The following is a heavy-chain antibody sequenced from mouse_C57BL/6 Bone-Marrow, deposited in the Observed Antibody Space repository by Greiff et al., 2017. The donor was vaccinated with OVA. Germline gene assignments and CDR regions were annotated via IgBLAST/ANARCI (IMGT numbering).Heavy chain of an antibody. D-gene: IGHD1-1*01. CDR2: IYPRSGTT. V-gene: IGHV1-81*01. CDR1: GYTFTSYG. Sequence: VQLQQSGAELARPGASVTLSCKASGYTFTSYGISWVQQRTGQGLEWIGEIYPRSGTTYYNAMFKGKATLTADKSSRTAYMELRSMTSEDSAVYCCARRRLLRRLDYWGQGTTLTVSS. J-gene: IGHJ2*01. CDR3: ARRRLLRRLDY.